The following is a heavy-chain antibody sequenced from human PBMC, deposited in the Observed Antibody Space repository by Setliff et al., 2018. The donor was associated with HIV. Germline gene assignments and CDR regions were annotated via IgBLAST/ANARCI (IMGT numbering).Heavy chain of an antibody. CDR3: ARGDYYDILTGYYTLHRLFDY. D-gene: IGHD3-9*01. CDR2: IIPILGIA. J-gene: IGHJ4*02. Sequence: GASVKVSCKASGGTFSSYAISWVRQAPGQGLEWMGGIIPILGIANYAQKFQGRVTITTDESTSTAYMELSSLRSEDTAVYYCARGDYYDILTGYYTLHRLFDYWGQGTLVTVSS. CDR1: GGTFSSYA. V-gene: IGHV1-69*10.